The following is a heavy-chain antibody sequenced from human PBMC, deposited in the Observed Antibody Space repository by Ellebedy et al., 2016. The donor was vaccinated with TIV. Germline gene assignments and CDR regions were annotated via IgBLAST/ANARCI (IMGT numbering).Heavy chain of an antibody. J-gene: IGHJ5*02. CDR3: ARRRCCSSTTCKVKTIFGMMTPSPIDT. Sequence: ASVKVSXKTSGYTFTNYDISWVRQATGQGLEWMGWMNPKSGHTGYAQKFLGRLTLTRNTSVNTAYMELSSLKFEDTAVYYCARRRCCSSTTCKVKTIFGMMTPSPIDTWGRGTLVTVSP. V-gene: IGHV1-8*01. D-gene: IGHD2-2*01. CDR2: MNPKSGHT. CDR1: GYTFTNYD.